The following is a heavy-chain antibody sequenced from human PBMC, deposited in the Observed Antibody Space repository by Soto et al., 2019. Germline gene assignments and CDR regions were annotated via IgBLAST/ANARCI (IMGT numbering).Heavy chain of an antibody. D-gene: IGHD6-13*01. CDR2: IIPIFGTA. V-gene: IGHV1-69*13. J-gene: IGHJ4*02. CDR1: GGTFSSYA. CDR3: AREGYVAAAGHFDY. Sequence: SVKVSCKASGGTFSSYAISWVRQAPGQGLEWMGGIIPIFGTANYAQKFQGRVTITADESTSTAYMELSSLRSEDTAVYYCAREGYVAAAGHFDYWGQGTLVTVSS.